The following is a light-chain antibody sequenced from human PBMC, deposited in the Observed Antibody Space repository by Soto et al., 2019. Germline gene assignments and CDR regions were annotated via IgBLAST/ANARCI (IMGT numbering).Light chain of an antibody. CDR3: SAYTSSDTGV. Sequence: QSALTQPRSVSGSPGQSVTISCTGTSSDVGRYDYVSWYQQHPGKAPKLMIYEVNYRPSGVSNRFSGSKSGNTASLTISGLQAEDEADYYCSAYTSSDTGVFGTGTKLTVL. CDR2: EVN. V-gene: IGLV2-14*01. CDR1: SSDVGRYDY. J-gene: IGLJ1*01.